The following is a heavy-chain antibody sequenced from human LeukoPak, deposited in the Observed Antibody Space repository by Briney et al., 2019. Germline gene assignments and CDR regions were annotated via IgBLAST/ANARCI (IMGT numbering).Heavy chain of an antibody. CDR1: GASISSYC. CDR2: IFHSGST. Sequence: SETLSHTCTVSGASISSYCWSWIRQPPGKGLEWIGYIFHSGSTNYNPSLKSRVTISVDTSKNQLSLKLSSVTAADTAVYYCARGAPGGNDYGDYWGQGTLVTVSS. V-gene: IGHV4-59*01. CDR3: ARGAPGGNDYGDY. J-gene: IGHJ4*02.